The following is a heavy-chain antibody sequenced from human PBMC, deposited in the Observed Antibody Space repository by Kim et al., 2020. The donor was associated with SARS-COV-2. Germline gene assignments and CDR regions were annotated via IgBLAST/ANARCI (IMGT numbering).Heavy chain of an antibody. CDR1: GYTFTSYA. D-gene: IGHD6-19*01. CDR2: INTNTGNP. CDR3: ARRLFGAVAAPGDWFDP. Sequence: ASVKVSCKASGYTFTSYAMNWVRQAPGQGLEWMGWINTNTGNPTYAQGFTGRFVFSLDTSVSTAYLQISSLKAEDTAVYYCARRLFGAVAAPGDWFDPWGQGTLVTFSS. J-gene: IGHJ5*02. V-gene: IGHV7-4-1*02.